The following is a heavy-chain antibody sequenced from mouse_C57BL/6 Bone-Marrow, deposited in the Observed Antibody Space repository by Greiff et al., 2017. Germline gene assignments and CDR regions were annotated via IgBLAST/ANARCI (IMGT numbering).Heavy chain of an antibody. CDR1: GFTFSDYG. V-gene: IGHV5-15*01. D-gene: IGHD1-1*02. CDR3: ARRRWNCYALDY. J-gene: IGHJ4*01. CDR2: ISNLAYSI. Sequence: DVQLQESGGGLVQPGGSLKLSCAASGFTFSDYGMAWVRQAPRQGPEWVAFISNLAYSIYYADTVKGRFTISRENAKNTLYLEMSSLRSEDTAMYYCARRRWNCYALDYWGQGTSVTVSS.